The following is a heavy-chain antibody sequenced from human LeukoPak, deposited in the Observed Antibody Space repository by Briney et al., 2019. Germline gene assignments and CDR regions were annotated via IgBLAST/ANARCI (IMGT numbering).Heavy chain of an antibody. Sequence: ASVKVSCKASGYTFTSYGISWVRQAPGQGLEWMGWISAYNGNTNYAQKLQGRVTMTTDTSTSTAYMELRSLRSNDTAVYYCARPYSSGWYHAFDIWGQGTMVTVSS. V-gene: IGHV1-18*01. CDR3: ARPYSSGWYHAFDI. CDR2: ISAYNGNT. J-gene: IGHJ3*02. D-gene: IGHD6-19*01. CDR1: GYTFTSYG.